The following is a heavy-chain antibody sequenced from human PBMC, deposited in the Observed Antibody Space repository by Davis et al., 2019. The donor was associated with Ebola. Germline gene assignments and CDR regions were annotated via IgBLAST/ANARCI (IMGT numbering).Heavy chain of an antibody. CDR1: GFTFSSYS. CDR2: ISSGSYDI. Sequence: GGSLRLSCAASGFTFSSYSMNWVRQAPGKGLEWVSSISSGSYDIYYADSLKGRFTISRDNAKKSLYLQMNSLRAEDTAVYHCARGGYYDSSGYSHAAFDIWGQGTMVTVSS. J-gene: IGHJ3*02. D-gene: IGHD3-22*01. CDR3: ARGGYYDSSGYSHAAFDI. V-gene: IGHV3-21*01.